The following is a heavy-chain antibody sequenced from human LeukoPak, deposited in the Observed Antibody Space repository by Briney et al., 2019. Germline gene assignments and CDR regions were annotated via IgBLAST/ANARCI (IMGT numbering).Heavy chain of an antibody. CDR3: AREVYDYVWGSYPGYYYYMDV. J-gene: IGHJ6*03. CDR1: GGSFSGYY. CDR2: IIHSGST. Sequence: SETLSLTCAVYGGSFSGYYWNWIRQPPGKGLERIGEIIHSGSTNYNPSLKSRVTISVDTSKNQFSLKLSSVTAADTAVYYCAREVYDYVWGSYPGYYYYMDVWGKGTTVTVSS. V-gene: IGHV4-34*12. D-gene: IGHD3-16*02.